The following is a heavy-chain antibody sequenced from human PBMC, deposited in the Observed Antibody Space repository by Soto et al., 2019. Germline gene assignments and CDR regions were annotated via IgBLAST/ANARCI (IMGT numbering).Heavy chain of an antibody. Sequence: EVQLLESGGGLVKPGGSLRLSCAASGFTFSTYAMAWVRQAPGRGLEWVSGFGSGDTTYYADSVQGRFTISRDNSKSTLYLQMNSLRAADTAIYYCAKDTRGSSSQFFDYWGQGTLVTVSS. CDR1: GFTFSTYA. J-gene: IGHJ4*02. V-gene: IGHV3-23*01. CDR2: FGSGDTT. CDR3: AKDTRGSSSQFFDY. D-gene: IGHD6-6*01.